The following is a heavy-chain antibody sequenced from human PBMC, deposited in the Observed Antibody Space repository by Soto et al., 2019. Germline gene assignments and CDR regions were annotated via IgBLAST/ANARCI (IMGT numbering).Heavy chain of an antibody. D-gene: IGHD2-2*01. J-gene: IGHJ6*03. Sequence: EVQLVESGGGLVQPGGSLRLSCAASGFTFSSYWMHWVRQAPGKGLVWVSRINSDGSSTSYADSVKGRFTISRDNAKNTRYLHMNSLSADDTAVYYCERGSYCSSTSCYDSYYYYMDVWGKGTTVTVSS. CDR1: GFTFSSYW. CDR3: ERGSYCSSTSCYDSYYYYMDV. V-gene: IGHV3-74*01. CDR2: INSDGSST.